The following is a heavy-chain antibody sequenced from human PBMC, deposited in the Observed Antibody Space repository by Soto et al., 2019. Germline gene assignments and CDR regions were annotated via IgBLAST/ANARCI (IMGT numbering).Heavy chain of an antibody. CDR2: ISSSSSTI. Sequence: GGSLRLSRAASGFTFGSYSLTWVRQASGKGLEWVSYISSSSSTIYYADSVKGRFTISRDNAKNSLYLQMNSLRDEDTAVYYCAREIMITFGGVIAPAYGMDVWGQGT. J-gene: IGHJ6*02. D-gene: IGHD3-16*02. CDR1: GFTFGSYS. CDR3: AREIMITFGGVIAPAYGMDV. V-gene: IGHV3-48*02.